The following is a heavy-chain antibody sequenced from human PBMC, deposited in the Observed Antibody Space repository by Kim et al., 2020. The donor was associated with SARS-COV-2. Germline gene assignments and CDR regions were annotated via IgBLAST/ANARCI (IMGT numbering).Heavy chain of an antibody. J-gene: IGHJ4*02. V-gene: IGHV4-4*02. Sequence: LKSRVTISVDKSKNQFSLKLSSVTAADTAVYYCAREGTVVVAATEYYFDYWGQGTLVTVSS. CDR3: AREGTVVVAATEYYFDY. D-gene: IGHD2-15*01.